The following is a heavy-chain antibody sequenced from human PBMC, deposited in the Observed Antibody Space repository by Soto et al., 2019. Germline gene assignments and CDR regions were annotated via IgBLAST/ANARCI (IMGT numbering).Heavy chain of an antibody. Sequence: GASVKVSCKASGYTFTNYGISWVRQAPGQGLEWMGWISAYNGNTNYAQKLQGRVTMTTDTSTSTAYMELRSLRSDDTAVYYCARDGVRGYCSGGGCSHAFDIWGQGTMVTVSS. V-gene: IGHV1-18*01. CDR1: GYTFTNYG. D-gene: IGHD2-15*01. J-gene: IGHJ3*02. CDR2: ISAYNGNT. CDR3: ARDGVRGYCSGGGCSHAFDI.